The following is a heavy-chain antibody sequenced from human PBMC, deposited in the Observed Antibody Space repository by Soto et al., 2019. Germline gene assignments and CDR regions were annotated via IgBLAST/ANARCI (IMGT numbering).Heavy chain of an antibody. D-gene: IGHD6-13*01. Sequence: SETLSLTCAVSGDSISRGYHWAWIRQPPGKGLEWVASIYHTGTTYYNPSLTSRVTISIDVSKNQFSLSLRSLTAADTAVYYCARSREFDYWSQGTLVTVSS. CDR3: ARSREFDY. V-gene: IGHV4-38-2*01. J-gene: IGHJ4*02. CDR2: IYHTGTT. CDR1: GDSISRGYH.